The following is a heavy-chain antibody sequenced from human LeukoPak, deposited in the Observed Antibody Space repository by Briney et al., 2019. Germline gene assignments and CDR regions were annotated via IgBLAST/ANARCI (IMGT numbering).Heavy chain of an antibody. J-gene: IGHJ4*01. D-gene: IGHD5-12*01. CDR3: ARDRNGGYGWRGY. V-gene: IGHV3-21*01. CDR2: ISSSSSYI. CDR1: GFTFSSYS. Sequence: PGGSLRLSCAASGFTFSSYSMNWVRQAPGKGLEWVSSISSSSSYIYYADSVKGRFTISRDNAKNSLYLQMNSLRAEDTAVYYCARDRNGGYGWRGYWGQEPWSPSPQ.